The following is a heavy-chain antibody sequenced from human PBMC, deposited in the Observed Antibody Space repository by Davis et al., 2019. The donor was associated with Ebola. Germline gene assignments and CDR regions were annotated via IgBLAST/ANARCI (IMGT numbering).Heavy chain of an antibody. CDR1: GASITSSGYF. J-gene: IGHJ4*02. V-gene: IGHV4-39*07. CDR2: ISYSGST. Sequence: MPSETLSLTCTVSGASITSSGYFWVWIRQPPGKGLEWIGSISYSGSTYYNPSLKSRVTISVDTSKNQFSLKLSSVTAADTAVYYCARGYSSSWADYWGQGTLVTVSS. D-gene: IGHD6-13*01. CDR3: ARGYSSSWADY.